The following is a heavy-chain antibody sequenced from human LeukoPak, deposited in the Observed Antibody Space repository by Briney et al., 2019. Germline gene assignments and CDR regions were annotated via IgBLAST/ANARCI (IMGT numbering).Heavy chain of an antibody. Sequence: SQTLSLTCTVSGGSISSGDNYWSWIRQPPGKGLEWIGYIYYSGSTYYNPSLKSRVIISVDTSKNQISLKLSSVTAADTAVYYCARVTRDDESPYFDYWGQGTLVTVSS. D-gene: IGHD4-11*01. CDR1: GGSISSGDNY. CDR2: IYYSGST. J-gene: IGHJ4*02. V-gene: IGHV4-30-4*08. CDR3: ARVTRDDESPYFDY.